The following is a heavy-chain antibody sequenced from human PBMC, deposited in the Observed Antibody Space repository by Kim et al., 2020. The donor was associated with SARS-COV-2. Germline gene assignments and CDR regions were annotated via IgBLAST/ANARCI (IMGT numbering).Heavy chain of an antibody. V-gene: IGHV6-1*01. J-gene: IGHJ5*02. CDR3: ARVPVSSWYRGWFDP. Sequence: VSVKSRITINPDTSKNQFSLQLNSVTPEDTAVYYCARVPVSSWYRGWFDPWGQGTLVTVSS. D-gene: IGHD6-13*01.